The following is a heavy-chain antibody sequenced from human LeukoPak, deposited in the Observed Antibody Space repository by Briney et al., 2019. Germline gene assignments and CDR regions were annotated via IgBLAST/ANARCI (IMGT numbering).Heavy chain of an antibody. J-gene: IGHJ4*02. CDR1: GFTFDDYA. D-gene: IGHD1-26*01. Sequence: PGGSLRLSCAASGFTFDDYAMHLVRQAPGKGLEWVSLISWDGGSTYYADSVKGRFTISRDNSKNSLYLQMNSLRAEDTALYYCAKDGVGATRGYYFDYWGQGTLVTVSS. CDR2: ISWDGGST. CDR3: AKDGVGATRGYYFDY. V-gene: IGHV3-43D*03.